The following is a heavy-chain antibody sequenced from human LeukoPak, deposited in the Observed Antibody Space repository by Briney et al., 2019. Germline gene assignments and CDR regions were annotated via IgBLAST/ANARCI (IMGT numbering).Heavy chain of an antibody. CDR3: ATGTGIAAAGTRPRGYYYYYMDV. Sequence: PGGSLRLSCAAAGFTFSSYSMNWVRQAPGKGLEWVSYISSSSSTIYYADSVKGRFTISRDNAKNSLYLQMNSLRAEDTAVYYCATGTGIAAAGTRPRGYYYYYMDVWGKGTTVTVSS. CDR1: GFTFSSYS. CDR2: ISSSSSTI. V-gene: IGHV3-48*01. J-gene: IGHJ6*03. D-gene: IGHD6-13*01.